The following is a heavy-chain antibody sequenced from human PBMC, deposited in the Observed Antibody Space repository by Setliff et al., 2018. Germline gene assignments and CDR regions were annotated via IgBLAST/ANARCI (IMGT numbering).Heavy chain of an antibody. CDR2: ISAYNGKT. CDR1: GYTLSNSI. CDR3: LRLVRYCTVTSCQRASGGEH. Sequence: ASVKVSCKASGYTLSNSILSWVRQAPGQGLEWMGWISAYNGKTYFAQKFQDRITLTTDTSTNTGYLELRGLRSDDTAVYYCLRLVRYCTVTSCQRASGGEHWGQGTLVTVSS. D-gene: IGHD2-8*02. J-gene: IGHJ1*01. V-gene: IGHV1-18*01.